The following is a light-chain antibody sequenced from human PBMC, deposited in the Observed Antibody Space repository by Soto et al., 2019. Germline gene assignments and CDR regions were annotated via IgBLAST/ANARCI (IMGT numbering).Light chain of an antibody. CDR3: QQYGSSPPIT. V-gene: IGKV3-20*01. CDR1: QSVSSSY. CDR2: GAS. Sequence: EIVLTQSPGTLSLSPGERATLSCRASQSVSSSYLAWYQQKPGQAPRLLIYGASSRATGIPDRFSGSGSGTDFTLTIMRLEPEDFAVYYCQQYGSSPPITFGQWTRLEIK. J-gene: IGKJ5*01.